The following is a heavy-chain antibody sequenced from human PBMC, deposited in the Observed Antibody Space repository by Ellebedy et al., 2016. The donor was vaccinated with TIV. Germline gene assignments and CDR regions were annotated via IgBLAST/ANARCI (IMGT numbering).Heavy chain of an antibody. CDR3: TTVYGYNYDSV. Sequence: GESLKISCAASGFTFSNAWMNWVRQAPGKGLEWVGRIKSKTDGGAADYAAPVKGRFTISRDDSKNTLYLQMNSLKTEDTAVYFCTTVYGYNYDSVWGRGTLVTVSS. J-gene: IGHJ4*02. CDR2: IKSKTDGGAA. CDR1: GFTFSNAW. V-gene: IGHV3-15*01. D-gene: IGHD5-18*01.